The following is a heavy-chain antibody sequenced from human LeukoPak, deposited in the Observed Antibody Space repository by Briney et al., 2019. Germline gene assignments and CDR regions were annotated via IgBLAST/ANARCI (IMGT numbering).Heavy chain of an antibody. CDR3: ARDLSGITGYTYGRGIDY. D-gene: IGHD5-18*01. J-gene: IGHJ4*02. V-gene: IGHV3-23*01. CDR1: GFTFSSYG. Sequence: GGSLRLSCAASGFTFSSYGMSWVRQAPGKGLEWVSAISGSGGSTYYADSVKGRFTISRDNAKTSLYLQMNSLRAEDTAVYYCARDLSGITGYTYGRGIDYWGQGTLVTVSS. CDR2: ISGSGGST.